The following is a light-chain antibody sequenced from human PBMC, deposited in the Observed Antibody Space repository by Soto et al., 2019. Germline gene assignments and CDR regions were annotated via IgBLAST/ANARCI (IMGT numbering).Light chain of an antibody. J-gene: IGKJ1*01. Sequence: EIVMTQSPATLSVSPGERATLSCRASQSVSSSLAWFQQKPGQAPRLLIYGASTRATGIPARFSGSGSGTEFTLTISSLQSEDFADYYCQQYNNWPRTFGQGTKVEIK. CDR1: QSVSSS. CDR3: QQYNNWPRT. CDR2: GAS. V-gene: IGKV3-15*01.